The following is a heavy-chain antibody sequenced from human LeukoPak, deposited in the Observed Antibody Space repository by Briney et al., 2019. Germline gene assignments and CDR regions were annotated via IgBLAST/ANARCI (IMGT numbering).Heavy chain of an antibody. D-gene: IGHD2-8*01. Sequence: PSGTLSLTCGVSGGSISNTNWWSWVRQPPGQGLEWIGEISLTGLTHYNPSLESRVTVSLDKSKNQLSLNLTSVTAADAAVYYCSRENGAFSPFGYWGQGTLVTVSS. J-gene: IGHJ4*02. CDR3: SRENGAFSPFGY. CDR1: GGSISNTNW. CDR2: ISLTGLT. V-gene: IGHV4-4*02.